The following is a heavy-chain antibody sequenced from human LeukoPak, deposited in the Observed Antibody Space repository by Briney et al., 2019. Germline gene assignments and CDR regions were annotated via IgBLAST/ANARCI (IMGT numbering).Heavy chain of an antibody. V-gene: IGHV1-8*01. CDR3: ARGVSRWDFFDY. J-gene: IGHJ4*02. D-gene: IGHD5-24*01. CDR1: GYTFNSYD. CDR2: MNPNTTDT. Sequence: GASVKVSCKASGYTFNSYDFNWVRQAAGQGLEWMGWMNPNTTDTGYAQKFQGRVTMTRDTSISTAYMELSSLRSEDTAVYYCARGVSRWDFFDYWGRGALVTVSS.